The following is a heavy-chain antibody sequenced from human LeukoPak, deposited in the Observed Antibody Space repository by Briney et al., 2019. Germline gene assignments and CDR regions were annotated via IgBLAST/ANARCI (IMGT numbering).Heavy chain of an antibody. CDR2: IYYSGST. D-gene: IGHD3-22*01. CDR3: ARTVNYYDSSGYGY. Sequence: SETLSLICTVSGGSISSYYWRWIRQPPGKGLEWIGYIYYSGSTNYNPSLKSRVTISVDTSKNQFSLKLSSVTAADTAVYHCARTVNYYDSSGYGYWGQGTLVTVSS. V-gene: IGHV4-59*01. CDR1: GGSISSYY. J-gene: IGHJ4*02.